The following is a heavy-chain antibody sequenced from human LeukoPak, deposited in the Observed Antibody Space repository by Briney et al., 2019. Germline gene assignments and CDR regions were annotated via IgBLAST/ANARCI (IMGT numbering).Heavy chain of an antibody. CDR3: ARDRCNGGTCFVSVLDY. V-gene: IGHV3-30*04. CDR2: ISHDGRNQ. D-gene: IGHD2-15*01. Sequence: GGSLRLSCAASGFSFRSYAMHWVRQAPGKGLEGVAVISHDGRNQYYTDSVKGRFTISRDDSKNTLYLQMNSLRAEDTAVYYCARDRCNGGTCFVSVLDYWGQGTLVTVSS. CDR1: GFSFRSYA. J-gene: IGHJ4*02.